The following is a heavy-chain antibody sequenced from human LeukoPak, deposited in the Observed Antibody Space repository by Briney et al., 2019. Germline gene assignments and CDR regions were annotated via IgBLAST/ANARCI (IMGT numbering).Heavy chain of an antibody. Sequence: ASVKVSCNVSGYTFTDYYMHLVQQAPGKGLEWMGLVDPEDGETIYAEKFQGRVTITADTSTDTAYMELSSLRSEDTAVYYCATDSLNLWELLGYWGQGTLVTVSS. CDR3: ATDSLNLWELLGY. V-gene: IGHV1-69-2*01. CDR2: VDPEDGET. D-gene: IGHD1-26*01. CDR1: GYTFTDYY. J-gene: IGHJ4*02.